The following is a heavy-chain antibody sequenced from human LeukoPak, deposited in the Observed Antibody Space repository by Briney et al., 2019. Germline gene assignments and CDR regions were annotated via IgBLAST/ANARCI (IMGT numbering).Heavy chain of an antibody. V-gene: IGHV3-23*01. Sequence: GGSLRLSCAASGFTFSSYAMSWVRQAPGKGLEWVSAISGSGGSTYYADSVKGRFTISRDNSKNTLYLQMNSLRAEDTAVYYCAKGLGYCSGGSCLSPAYWGQGTLVTVSS. CDR2: ISGSGGST. CDR1: GFTFSSYA. D-gene: IGHD2-15*01. CDR3: AKGLGYCSGGSCLSPAY. J-gene: IGHJ4*02.